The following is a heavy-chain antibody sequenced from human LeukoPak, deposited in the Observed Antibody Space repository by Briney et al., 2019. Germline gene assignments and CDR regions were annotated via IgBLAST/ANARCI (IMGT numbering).Heavy chain of an antibody. CDR2: IFHSGST. CDR1: SGSIFSSNW. Sequence: SGTLSLTCAVSSGSIFSSNWWSWVRQPPGKGLEWIGQIFHSGSTSYSPSLKSRVTISVDKSKNQFSLRLTSVTAADTAVYYCAKDPWLANEAFDIWGQGTMVTVSS. D-gene: IGHD6-19*01. J-gene: IGHJ3*02. V-gene: IGHV4-4*02. CDR3: AKDPWLANEAFDI.